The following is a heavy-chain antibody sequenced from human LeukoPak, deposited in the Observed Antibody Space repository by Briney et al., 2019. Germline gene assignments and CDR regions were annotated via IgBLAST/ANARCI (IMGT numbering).Heavy chain of an antibody. CDR2: IIPIFGTT. D-gene: IGHD1-26*01. CDR3: ARGQRGVGITYNYYGMDV. CDR1: GGTFSTYA. V-gene: IGHV1-69*13. J-gene: IGHJ6*02. Sequence: GASVTVSCTASGGTFSTYAISWVRPAPGQGLEWMGGIIPIFGTTNYAQKFQGRLTITAVESTSTAYMELSSLRSDDTAVYYCARGQRGVGITYNYYGMDVWGQGTTVTVPS.